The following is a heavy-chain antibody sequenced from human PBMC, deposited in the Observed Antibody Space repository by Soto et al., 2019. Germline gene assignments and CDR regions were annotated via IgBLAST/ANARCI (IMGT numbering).Heavy chain of an antibody. CDR1: GYTFTGYY. J-gene: IGHJ6*02. Sequence: GASVKVSCKASGYTFTGYYMHWVRQAPGQGLEWMGWINPNSGGTNYAQKFQGWVTMTRDTSISTAYMELSRLRSDDTAVYYCARRSSSSSWSSDYYGMDVWGQGTTVTSP. V-gene: IGHV1-2*04. CDR2: INPNSGGT. CDR3: ARRSSSSSWSSDYYGMDV. D-gene: IGHD6-6*01.